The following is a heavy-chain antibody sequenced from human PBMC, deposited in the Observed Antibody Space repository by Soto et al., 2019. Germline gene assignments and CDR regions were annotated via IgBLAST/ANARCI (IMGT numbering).Heavy chain of an antibody. V-gene: IGHV3-66*01. CDR3: GRDRRVVYGMDV. D-gene: IGHD2-15*01. J-gene: IGHJ6*02. CDR2: IYSGGST. Sequence: GESLRLSCAASGFTVSSNYMSWVRQAPGKGLEWVSVIYSGGSTYYADSVKGRFTISRDNSKNTLYLQMNSLRAEDTAVYYCGRDRRVVYGMDVWGQGTTVTVSS. CDR1: GFTVSSNY.